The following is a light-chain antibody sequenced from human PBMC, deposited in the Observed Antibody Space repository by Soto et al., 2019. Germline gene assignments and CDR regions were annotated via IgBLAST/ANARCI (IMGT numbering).Light chain of an antibody. CDR3: QQYSDSAWT. Sequence: EIVLTQSPGTLSLSPGERATLSCRASQSVSSSYLGWYQQKPGQAPRLLIFGASSRATGIPDRFSVSGSESDFTLTITRLEPEDFAVYYCQQYSDSAWTFGQGTRVEIK. CDR2: GAS. CDR1: QSVSSSY. J-gene: IGKJ1*01. V-gene: IGKV3-20*01.